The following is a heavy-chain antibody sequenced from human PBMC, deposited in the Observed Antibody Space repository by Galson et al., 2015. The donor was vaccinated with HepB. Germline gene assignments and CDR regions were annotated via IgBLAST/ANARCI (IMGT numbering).Heavy chain of an antibody. D-gene: IGHD2-2*01. Sequence: TLSLTCTVSGGTINSGNYYWSWIRQPAGKGLEWIGLIYTSESTNYNPSLKSRVTMSVDTSKNQFSLKLSSVAAAGTAVYYCAAHCSSTSCYGVDYWGQGTLVTVSS. CDR3: AAHCSSTSCYGVDY. CDR2: IYTSEST. J-gene: IGHJ4*02. CDR1: GGTINSGNYY. V-gene: IGHV4-61*02.